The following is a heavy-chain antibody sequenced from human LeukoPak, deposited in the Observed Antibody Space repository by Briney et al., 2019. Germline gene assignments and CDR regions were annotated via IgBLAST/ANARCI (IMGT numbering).Heavy chain of an antibody. CDR1: GFTFSNYA. D-gene: IGHD2-15*01. V-gene: IGHV3-23*01. Sequence: GGSLRLSRAASGFTFSNYAMSWVRQAPGKGLEWVSALSGSGGSTYYADSVKGRFTISRDNSKNTQYLQMNSLRAEDTAVYYCAKGDIVVVAASNDYWGQGTLVTVSS. J-gene: IGHJ4*02. CDR3: AKGDIVVVAASNDY. CDR2: LSGSGGST.